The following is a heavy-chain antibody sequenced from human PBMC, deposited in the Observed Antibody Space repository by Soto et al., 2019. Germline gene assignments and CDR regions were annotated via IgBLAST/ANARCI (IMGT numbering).Heavy chain of an antibody. CDR3: ARARIGVAATVHYGMDV. CDR1: GYTFTSYG. Sequence: QVQRVQSGAEVKKPGASVKVSCKASGYTFTSYGISWVRQAPGQGLEWMGWISAYNGNTNYAQKLQGRVPMTTYTSTSKAYMELRSLRSDDTAVYYCARARIGVAATVHYGMDVWGQGTTVTVSS. D-gene: IGHD6-13*01. CDR2: ISAYNGNT. J-gene: IGHJ6*02. V-gene: IGHV1-18*01.